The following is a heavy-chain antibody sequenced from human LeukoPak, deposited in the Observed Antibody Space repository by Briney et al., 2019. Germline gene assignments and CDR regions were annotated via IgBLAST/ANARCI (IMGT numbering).Heavy chain of an antibody. V-gene: IGHV1-8*01. CDR1: GYTFTSYD. D-gene: IGHD3-9*01. J-gene: IGHJ6*02. CDR2: MDPNSGNT. Sequence: GASVKVSCKASGYTFTSYDINWVRQATGQGLEWMGWMDPNSGNTGYAQKFQGRVTMTRNTSISTAYMELSSLRSEDTAVYYCAGAHVGDILTGYSGYYYYYGMDVWGQGTTVTVSS. CDR3: AGAHVGDILTGYSGYYYYYGMDV.